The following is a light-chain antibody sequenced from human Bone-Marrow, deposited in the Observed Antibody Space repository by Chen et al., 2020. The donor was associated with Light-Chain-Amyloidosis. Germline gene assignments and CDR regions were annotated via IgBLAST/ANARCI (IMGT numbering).Light chain of an antibody. Sequence: QSALTQPASVSGSPGQSITISCTGTSSDVGGDNHVSWYQQHPDKAPKIMIYEVTNRPSWVPVRFSGSKSDNTASLTISELQTEDESDYFCSSYTITNTLVFGSGTRVTVL. V-gene: IGLV2-14*01. CDR3: SSYTITNTLV. CDR1: SSDVGGDNH. CDR2: EVT. J-gene: IGLJ1*01.